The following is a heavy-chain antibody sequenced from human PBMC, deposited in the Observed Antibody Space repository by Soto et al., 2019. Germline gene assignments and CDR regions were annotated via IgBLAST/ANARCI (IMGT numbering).Heavy chain of an antibody. Sequence: PGGSLRLSCAAAGFTFSSYGMHWVRQAPGKGLVWVSRINSDGSSTSYADSVKGRFTISRDNAKNTLYLQMNSLRAEDTAVYYCARDLSFQIYYYYGMDVWGQGTTVTVSS. CDR3: ARDLSFQIYYYYGMDV. J-gene: IGHJ6*02. V-gene: IGHV3-74*01. CDR1: GFTFSSYG. CDR2: INSDGSST.